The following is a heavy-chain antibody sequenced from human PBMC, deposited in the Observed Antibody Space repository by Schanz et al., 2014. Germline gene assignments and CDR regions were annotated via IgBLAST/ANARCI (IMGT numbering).Heavy chain of an antibody. CDR2: IWYDENNK. CDR3: ARDRGYCSGGSCLTFDY. CDR1: GFTFSSYG. V-gene: IGHV3-33*01. J-gene: IGHJ4*02. Sequence: QVQLVESGGGVVQFGRSLRLSCVASGFTFSSYGMHWVRQAPGKGLEWVAVIWYDENNKYYADSVKGRFTMSRDNSKNTLYLQMNSLRAEDTAVYYCARDRGYCSGGSCLTFDYWGRGTLVTVSS. D-gene: IGHD2-15*01.